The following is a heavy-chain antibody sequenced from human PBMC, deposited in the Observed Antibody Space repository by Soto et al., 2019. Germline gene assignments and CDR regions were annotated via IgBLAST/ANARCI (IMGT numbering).Heavy chain of an antibody. CDR3: ARGETSYYYDSSRFYFDY. D-gene: IGHD3-22*01. Sequence: ASVKVSCKASGYTFTGYYMHWVRQAPGQGLEWMGWINPNSGGTNYAQKFQGWVTMTRDTSISTAYMELSRLRSDDTAVYDCARGETSYYYDSSRFYFDYWGQGTLVTVSS. V-gene: IGHV1-2*04. J-gene: IGHJ4*02. CDR1: GYTFTGYY. CDR2: INPNSGGT.